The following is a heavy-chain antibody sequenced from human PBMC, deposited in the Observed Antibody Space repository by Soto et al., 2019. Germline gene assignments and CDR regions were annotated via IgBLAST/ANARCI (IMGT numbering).Heavy chain of an antibody. CDR3: ARDLDDSSGYYSGAAFDI. J-gene: IGHJ3*02. D-gene: IGHD3-22*01. CDR1: GFTVSDNF. Sequence: GGSLRLSCAASGFTVSDNFLTWVRQAPGRGLEWVSVIYRDGRTYYADSVRGRFNISGDNSRNTLFLQLNSLRAEYTALFYCARDLDDSSGYYSGAAFDIWGQGTMVTVS. CDR2: IYRDGRT. V-gene: IGHV3-53*01.